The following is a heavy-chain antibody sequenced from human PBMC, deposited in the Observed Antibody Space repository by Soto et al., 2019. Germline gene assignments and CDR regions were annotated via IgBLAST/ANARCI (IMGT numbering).Heavy chain of an antibody. Sequence: ESGGGVVQPGRSLRLSCAASGFTFSSYGMHWVRQAPGKGLEWVAVIWYDGSNKYYADSVKGRFTISRDNSKKTLYLQMTSLRAEDTAVYYCATVLAAGGAFDIWGQGTMVTVSS. CDR1: GFTFSSYG. CDR3: ATVLAAGGAFDI. V-gene: IGHV3-33*01. CDR2: IWYDGSNK. J-gene: IGHJ3*02. D-gene: IGHD3-10*01.